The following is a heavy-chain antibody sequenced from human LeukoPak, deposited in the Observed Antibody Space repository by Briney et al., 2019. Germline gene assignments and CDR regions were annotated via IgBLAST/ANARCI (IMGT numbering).Heavy chain of an antibody. CDR3: ANPLPNYYDSSGYAFDI. V-gene: IGHV3-9*01. J-gene: IGHJ3*02. CDR2: ISWNSGSI. CDR1: GFTFDDYA. D-gene: IGHD3-22*01. Sequence: GGSLRLSCAASGFTFDDYAMHWVRQAPGKGLEWVSGISWNSGSIGYADSVKGRFTISRDNAKNSLYPQMNSLRAEDTALYYCANPLPNYYDSSGYAFDIWGQGTMVTVSS.